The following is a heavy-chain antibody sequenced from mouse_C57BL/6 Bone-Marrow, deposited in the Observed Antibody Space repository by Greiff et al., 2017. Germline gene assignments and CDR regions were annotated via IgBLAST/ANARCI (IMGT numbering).Heavy chain of an antibody. V-gene: IGHV14-4*01. J-gene: IGHJ4*01. CDR3: TTRYYGSSYRAMDY. CDR1: GFNIKDDY. CDR2: IDPENGDT. D-gene: IGHD1-1*01. Sequence: VQLQQSGAELVRPGASVKLSCTASGFNIKDDYMHWVKQRPEQGLEWIGWIDPENGDTEYASKFQGKATITADTSSNTAYLQLSGLTSEDTAVYYCTTRYYGSSYRAMDYWGQGTSVTVSS.